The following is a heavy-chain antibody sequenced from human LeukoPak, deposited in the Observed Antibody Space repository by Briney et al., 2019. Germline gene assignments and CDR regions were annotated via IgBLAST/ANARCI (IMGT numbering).Heavy chain of an antibody. V-gene: IGHV3-15*01. Sequence: PGGSLRLSCAASGFTFSDAWMSWVRQAPGKGLEWVGRIKRKTDGGTTDYAAPVKGRFTISRDDSKNTLYLQMNSLKIEDTAVYYCARYYGDSGSQYYFDYWGQGTLGTVSS. CDR2: IKRKTDGGTT. J-gene: IGHJ4*02. CDR1: GFTFSDAW. CDR3: ARYYGDSGSQYYFDY. D-gene: IGHD3-22*01.